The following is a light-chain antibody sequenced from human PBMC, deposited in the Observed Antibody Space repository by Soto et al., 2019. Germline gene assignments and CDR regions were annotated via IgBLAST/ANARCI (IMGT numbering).Light chain of an antibody. CDR3: QSYDSSLVVV. Sequence: QSVLTQPPSVSGAPGQRVTISCTGSSSNIGAGYDVHWYQQLPGTAPKLLIYGNSNRPSGVPDRFSGSKSGTSASLGITGLQAEDEADYYCQSYDSSLVVVFGGGTKLTVL. V-gene: IGLV1-40*01. J-gene: IGLJ2*01. CDR1: SSNIGAGYD. CDR2: GNS.